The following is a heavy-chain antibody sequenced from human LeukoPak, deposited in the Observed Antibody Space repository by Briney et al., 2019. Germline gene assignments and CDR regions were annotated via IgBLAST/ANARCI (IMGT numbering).Heavy chain of an antibody. CDR2: IRYDGSNK. CDR1: GFTFSSYE. D-gene: IGHD3-22*01. CDR3: EKDQAHHHSSGSLYDP. Sequence: GGSLRLSCAASGFTFSSYEMNWVRQAPGKGLEWVAFIRYDGSNKYYADSVKGRFTISRDNSENTLYLQMNSLRVEDTAVYYCEKDQAHHHSSGSLYDPWGRGSLVTVSS. V-gene: IGHV3-30*02. J-gene: IGHJ5*02.